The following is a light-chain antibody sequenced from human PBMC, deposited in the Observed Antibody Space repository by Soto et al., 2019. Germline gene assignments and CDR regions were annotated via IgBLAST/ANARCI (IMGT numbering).Light chain of an antibody. CDR1: SSDVGSYNL. J-gene: IGLJ3*02. Sequence: QSALTQPASVSGSPGQSMTISCTGTSSDVGSYNLVSWYQQHPGKAPKLMVYEGSKRASGVSNRFSGSKSGNTASLTISGLQAEDGADYYCCSYAGSSTWVFGGGTKLTVL. CDR3: CSYAGSSTWV. CDR2: EGS. V-gene: IGLV2-23*01.